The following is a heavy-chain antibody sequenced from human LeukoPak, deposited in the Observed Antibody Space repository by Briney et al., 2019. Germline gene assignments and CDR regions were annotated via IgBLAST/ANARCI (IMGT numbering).Heavy chain of an antibody. D-gene: IGHD5-18*01. V-gene: IGHV4-4*07. J-gene: IGHJ4*02. CDR2: IYTSGST. Sequence: PSETLSLTCTVSGGSISSYYWSWIRQPAGKGLEWIGRIYTSGSTNYNPSLKSRVIMSVDTSKNQFSLKLSSVSAADTAVYYCARIERSGYSYGYLGYWGQGILVTVSS. CDR3: ARIERSGYSYGYLGY. CDR1: GGSISSYY.